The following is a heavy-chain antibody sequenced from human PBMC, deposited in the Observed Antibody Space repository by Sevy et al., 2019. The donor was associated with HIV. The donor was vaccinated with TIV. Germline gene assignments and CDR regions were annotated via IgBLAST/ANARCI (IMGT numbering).Heavy chain of an antibody. CDR1: GFTFSDYY. D-gene: IGHD5-18*01. J-gene: IGHJ4*02. V-gene: IGHV3-11*06. Sequence: GGSLRLSCSASGFTFSDYYMSWIRQAPGKGLEWVSYISTSSTYTNHADSVKGRFTISRDKANNSLYLQMNSLRAEDTAVYFCARVRYKYGSYYFDYWGQGTLVTVSS. CDR3: ARVRYKYGSYYFDY. CDR2: ISTSSTYT.